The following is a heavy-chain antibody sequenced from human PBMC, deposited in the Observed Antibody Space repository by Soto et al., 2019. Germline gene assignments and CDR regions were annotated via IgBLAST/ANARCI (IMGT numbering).Heavy chain of an antibody. Sequence: SETLSLTCTVSGGSISSSSYYWGWIRQPTGKRLEWIGSIYYSGSTYYNPSLKSRVTISVDMSKNQFSLKLSSVTVADTAVYYCARHNSAMVIRFDYWGQGTLVTVSS. V-gene: IGHV4-39*01. CDR1: GGSISSSSYY. CDR3: ARHNSAMVIRFDY. J-gene: IGHJ4*02. CDR2: IYYSGST. D-gene: IGHD5-18*01.